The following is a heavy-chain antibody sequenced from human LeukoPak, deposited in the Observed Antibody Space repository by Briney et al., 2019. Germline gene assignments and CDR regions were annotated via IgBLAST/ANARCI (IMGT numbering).Heavy chain of an antibody. CDR1: GGSISSYY. V-gene: IGHV4-59*01. CDR2: IYYSGST. CDR3: AREESGYPRN. J-gene: IGHJ4*02. Sequence: SETLSLTCTVSGGSISSYYWSWIRQPPGKGLEWIGYIYYSGSTNYNPSLKSRVTISVDTSKNQFSLKLSSVTAADTAVYYCAREESGYPRNWGQGTLVTVSS. D-gene: IGHD3-22*01.